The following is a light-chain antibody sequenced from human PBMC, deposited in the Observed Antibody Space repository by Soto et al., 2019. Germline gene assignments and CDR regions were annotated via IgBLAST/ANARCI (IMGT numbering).Light chain of an antibody. Sequence: QSALTQPASVSGSPGQSITISCTGTSSDVGGYNYVSWYQQHPGKAPKLMIYEVSNRPSGVSNRFSGSKSGNTASLTISGLQGEDEADYYCNSYTSSGTVVFGGGTKLTVL. CDR1: SSDVGGYNY. J-gene: IGLJ2*01. CDR2: EVS. V-gene: IGLV2-14*01. CDR3: NSYTSSGTVV.